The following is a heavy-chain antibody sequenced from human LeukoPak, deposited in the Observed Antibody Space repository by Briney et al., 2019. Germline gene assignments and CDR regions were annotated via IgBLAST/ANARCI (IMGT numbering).Heavy chain of an antibody. CDR2: IKSDSGTT. CDR1: GFTFSKAW. Sequence: GGSLRLSCAASGFTFSKAWFSWVRRAPGKGLEWIGRIKSDSGTTDYAAPVKGRFTISRDDSKNTLSLQMNSLKAEDTAVYYCTTDLGDYGDYIRCWGQGTLVTVSS. CDR3: TTDLGDYGDYIRC. J-gene: IGHJ4*02. V-gene: IGHV3-15*01. D-gene: IGHD4-17*01.